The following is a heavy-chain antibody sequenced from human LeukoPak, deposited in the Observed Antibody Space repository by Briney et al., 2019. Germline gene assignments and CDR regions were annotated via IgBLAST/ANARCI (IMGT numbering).Heavy chain of an antibody. CDR1: GGTFSSYA. Sequence: SVKVSCKASGGTFSSYAISWVRQAPGQGLEWMGGIIPIFGTANYAQKFQGRVTITADESTSTAYMELSSLRSEDKAVYYCASRLTDYGSGSYYRAFDIWAKGQWSTSLQ. CDR2: IIPIFGTA. D-gene: IGHD3-10*01. J-gene: IGHJ3*02. CDR3: ASRLTDYGSGSYYRAFDI. V-gene: IGHV1-69*01.